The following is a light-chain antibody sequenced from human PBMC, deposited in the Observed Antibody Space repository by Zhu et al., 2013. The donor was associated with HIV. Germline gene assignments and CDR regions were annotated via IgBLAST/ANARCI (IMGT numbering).Light chain of an antibody. CDR1: PSVWSNY. Sequence: EIVLTQSPGTLSLSPGERATLSCRASPSVWSNYLAWYQQKPGQPPMLLIFGASTRATGIPDRFSGGGSGTVFTLTITGLEPEDFGMYFCQRFGSSYTWTFGQGTNVEIK. CDR2: GAS. J-gene: IGKJ1*01. V-gene: IGKV3-20*01. CDR3: QRFGSSYTWT.